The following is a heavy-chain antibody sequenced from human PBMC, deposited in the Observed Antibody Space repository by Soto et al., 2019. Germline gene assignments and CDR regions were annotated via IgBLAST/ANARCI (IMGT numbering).Heavy chain of an antibody. CDR3: AKDSGDYDFWSGYFESVVYYYYGMDV. CDR1: GFTFSSYG. J-gene: IGHJ6*02. V-gene: IGHV3-30*18. Sequence: GGSLRLSCAASGFTFSSYGMHWVRQAPGKGLEWVAVISYDGSNKYYADSVKGRFTISRDNSKNTLYLQMNSLRAEDTAVYYSAKDSGDYDFWSGYFESVVYYYYGMDVWGQGATVTVSS. CDR2: ISYDGSNK. D-gene: IGHD3-3*01.